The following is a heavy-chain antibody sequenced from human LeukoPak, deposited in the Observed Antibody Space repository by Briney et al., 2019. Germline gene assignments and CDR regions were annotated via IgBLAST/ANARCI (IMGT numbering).Heavy chain of an antibody. V-gene: IGHV2-5*02. CDR1: GFSFSTSRVG. CDR3: AHKARIGAQFDY. Sequence: ESGPTLVNPTQTLTLTCTFSGFSFSTSRVGVGWIRQPPGKALEWLAHIYWDDDKRYSPSLKSRLTIAKVTFKNQVVLTMTNMDPVDTDTYYCAHKARIGAQFDYWGQGTLVTVSS. CDR2: IYWDDDK. J-gene: IGHJ4*02. D-gene: IGHD6-25*01.